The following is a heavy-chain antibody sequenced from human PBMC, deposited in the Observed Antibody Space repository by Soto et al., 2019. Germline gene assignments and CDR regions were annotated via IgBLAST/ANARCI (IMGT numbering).Heavy chain of an antibody. J-gene: IGHJ6*02. CDR1: GFTFSSYA. CDR3: AKGGDSSGYYYYYYGMDV. CDR2: ISGSGGST. V-gene: IGHV3-23*01. Sequence: GGSLRLSCAASGFTFSSYAMSWVRQAPGKGLEWVSAISGSGGSTYYADSVKGRFTISRDNSKNTLYLQMNSLRAEDTAVYYCAKGGDSSGYYYYYYGMDVWGQGTTVTVSS. D-gene: IGHD3-22*01.